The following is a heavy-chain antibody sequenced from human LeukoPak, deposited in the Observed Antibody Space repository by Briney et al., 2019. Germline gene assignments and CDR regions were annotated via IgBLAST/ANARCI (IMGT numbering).Heavy chain of an antibody. CDR1: GYTFTSYG. V-gene: IGHV1-18*01. CDR2: ISAYNGNT. J-gene: IGHJ4*02. Sequence: ASVKVSCKASGYTFTSYGISWVRQAPGQGLEWMGWISAYNGNTNYAQKLQGRVTMTTDTSTSTAYMELRSLRSDDTAVYYCARDAVRGVKRPESYDYWGQGTLVTVSS. D-gene: IGHD3-10*01. CDR3: ARDAVRGVKRPESYDY.